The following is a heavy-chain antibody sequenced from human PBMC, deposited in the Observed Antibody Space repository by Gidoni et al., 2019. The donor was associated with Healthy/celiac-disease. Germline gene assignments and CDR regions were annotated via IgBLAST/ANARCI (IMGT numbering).Heavy chain of an antibody. CDR2: MNPNSGNT. CDR3: AREGDNYYDSSGSATYVDY. D-gene: IGHD3-22*01. CDR1: GYTFTSYD. Sequence: QVQLVQSGAEVKKPGASVKVYCKTSGYTFTSYDINWVRQATGQGLEWMGWMNPNSGNTGYAQKFQGRVTMTRNTSISTAYMELSSLRSEDTAVYYCAREGDNYYDSSGSATYVDYWGQGTLVTVSS. V-gene: IGHV1-8*01. J-gene: IGHJ4*02.